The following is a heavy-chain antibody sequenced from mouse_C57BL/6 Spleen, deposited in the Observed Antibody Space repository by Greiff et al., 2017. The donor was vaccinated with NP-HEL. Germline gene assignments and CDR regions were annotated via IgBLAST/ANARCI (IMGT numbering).Heavy chain of an antibody. CDR2: IDPSDSYT. D-gene: IGHD1-1*01. CDR3: ARGGITTVSHYYAMDY. J-gene: IGHJ4*01. CDR1: GYTFTSYW. V-gene: IGHV1-50*01. Sequence: QVQLQQPGAELVKPGASVKLSCKASGYTFTSYWMQWVKQRPGKGLEWIGEIDPSDSYTNYNQKFKGKATLTVDKSSSTAYMQLSSLTSEDSAVYYCARGGITTVSHYYAMDYWGQGTSVTVSS.